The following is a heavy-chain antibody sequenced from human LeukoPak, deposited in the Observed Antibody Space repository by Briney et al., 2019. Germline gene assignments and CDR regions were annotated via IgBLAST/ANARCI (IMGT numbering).Heavy chain of an antibody. V-gene: IGHV3-21*01. Sequence: GGSLRLSCEASEFTFSSYSINWVRQAPGKGLEWVSSISSIRNYIYYADSVRGRFTISRDNARNPLYLQMNSLRAEDTAVYYFAILRGGYNHALGPFDYWGQGTLVTVSS. CDR1: EFTFSSYS. CDR3: AILRGGYNHALGPFDY. J-gene: IGHJ4*02. D-gene: IGHD5-18*01. CDR2: ISSIRNYI.